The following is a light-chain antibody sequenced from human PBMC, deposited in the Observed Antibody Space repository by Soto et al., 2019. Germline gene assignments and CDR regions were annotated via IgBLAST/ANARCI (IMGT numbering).Light chain of an antibody. CDR1: QDISNY. CDR2: DAS. Sequence: DIQMTQSPSSLSASVGDRVIITCQASQDISNYLNWYQQKPGRAPTLLIYDASLLKTGVPSRFSGSGSGTDFTFAISSLHPEDIATYYCQQYDDLTTFGQGTRLEIK. J-gene: IGKJ5*01. CDR3: QQYDDLTT. V-gene: IGKV1-33*01.